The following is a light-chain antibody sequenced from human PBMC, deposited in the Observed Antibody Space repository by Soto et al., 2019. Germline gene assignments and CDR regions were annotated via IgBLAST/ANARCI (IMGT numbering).Light chain of an antibody. V-gene: IGKV3-15*01. CDR3: QQYNNWPPFT. J-gene: IGKJ3*01. CDR1: ESVSSN. CDR2: GAS. Sequence: ETVMTQSPATLSVSPGERATLSCRASESVSSNLAWYQQQPGQAPRLLIYGASTRATGIPARFSGSGSGTEFTPTISSLQSEDFAVYYCQQYNNWPPFTFGPGTKVDIK.